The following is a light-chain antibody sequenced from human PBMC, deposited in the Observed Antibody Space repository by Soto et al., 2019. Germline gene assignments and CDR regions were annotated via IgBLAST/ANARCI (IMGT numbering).Light chain of an antibody. J-gene: IGKJ1*01. CDR1: QSVRSN. V-gene: IGKV3-15*01. Sequence: EIVMTQSPVTLSVSLGERATRSCRDGQSVRSNLAWYQQKPGQAPRLLMYDASTRATGIPARFSGSGSGTEFTLTIRSLQPDDFATSYCQHYNSYSEAFGQGTKVDIK. CDR2: DAS. CDR3: QHYNSYSEA.